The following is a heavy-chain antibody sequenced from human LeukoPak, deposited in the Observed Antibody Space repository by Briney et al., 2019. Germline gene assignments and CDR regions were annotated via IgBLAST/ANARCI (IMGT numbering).Heavy chain of an antibody. D-gene: IGHD6-13*01. Sequence: SETLSLTCAVYGGSFSGYYWSWIRQPPGKGLEWIGEINHSGSSNYNPSLKSRVTISVDTSKNQFSLKLSSVTAADTAVYYCARGIADPYSFDSWGQGTLVTVSS. CDR2: INHSGSS. CDR3: ARGIADPYSFDS. V-gene: IGHV4-34*01. J-gene: IGHJ4*02. CDR1: GGSFSGYY.